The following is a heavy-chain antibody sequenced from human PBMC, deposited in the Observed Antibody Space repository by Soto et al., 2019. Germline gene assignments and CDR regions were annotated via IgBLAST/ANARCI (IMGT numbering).Heavy chain of an antibody. V-gene: IGHV4-34*01. CDR3: ARVGFNWNDDYYGMDV. CDR2: INHSGST. D-gene: IGHD1-20*01. Sequence: QVQLQQWGAGLLKPSETLSLTCAVYGGSFSGYYWSWIRQPPEKGLEWIGEINHSGSTNYNPSLKSRVTISVDTSKNQFSLKLSSATAADTAVYYCARVGFNWNDDYYGMDVWGHGTTVTVSS. J-gene: IGHJ6*02. CDR1: GGSFSGYY.